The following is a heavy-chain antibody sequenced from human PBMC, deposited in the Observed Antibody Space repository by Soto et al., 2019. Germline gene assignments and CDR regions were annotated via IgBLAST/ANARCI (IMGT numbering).Heavy chain of an antibody. CDR3: ARRLTASVTAMGY. J-gene: IGHJ4*02. V-gene: IGHV3-30-3*01. CDR2: ISDDGINK. Sequence: QVQLVDSGGGVVQPGRSLSLSCSASGFTFSDYALHWVRQAPGKVLEWVAVISDDGINKYIADSVKGRFIISRDNSKNTVFLQMSSLGLEDTAIYYCARRLTASVTAMGYWGQGTLVTVSS. CDR1: GFTFSDYA. D-gene: IGHD2-21*02.